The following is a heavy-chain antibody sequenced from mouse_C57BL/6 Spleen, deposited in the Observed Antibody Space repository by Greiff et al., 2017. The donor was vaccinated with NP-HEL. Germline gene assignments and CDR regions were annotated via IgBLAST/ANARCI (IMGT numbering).Heavy chain of an antibody. Sequence: QVQLQQPGAELVKPGASVKMSCKASGYTFTSYWITWVKQRPGQGLEWIGDIYPGSGSTNYNEKFKSKATLTVDTSSSTADMQLRSLTSEDSAVYYCARRLWLEDAMDYWGQGTSVTVSS. J-gene: IGHJ4*01. D-gene: IGHD2-2*01. CDR2: IYPGSGST. V-gene: IGHV1-55*01. CDR1: GYTFTSYW. CDR3: ARRLWLEDAMDY.